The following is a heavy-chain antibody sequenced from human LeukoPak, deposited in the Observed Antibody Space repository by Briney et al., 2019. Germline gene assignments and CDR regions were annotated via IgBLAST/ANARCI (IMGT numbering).Heavy chain of an antibody. Sequence: GGSLRLSCAASGFTFSSYSMNWVRQAPGKGLEWVSAISGSGGSTYYADSVKGRFTISRDNSKNTLYLQMNSLRAEDTAVYYCAKDNTDVLLWFGELDHWGQGTLVTVSS. CDR1: GFTFSSYS. V-gene: IGHV3-23*01. CDR2: ISGSGGST. CDR3: AKDNTDVLLWFGELDH. D-gene: IGHD3-10*01. J-gene: IGHJ5*02.